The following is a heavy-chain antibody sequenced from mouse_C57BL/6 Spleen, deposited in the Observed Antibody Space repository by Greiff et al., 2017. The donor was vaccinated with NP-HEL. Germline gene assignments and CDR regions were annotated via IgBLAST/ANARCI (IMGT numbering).Heavy chain of an antibody. CDR1: GYAFSSSW. J-gene: IGHJ2*01. D-gene: IGHD2-4*01. V-gene: IGHV1-82*01. CDR3: ARKNDYAPFDY. CDR2: IYPGDGDT. Sequence: VQLQQSGPELVKPGASVKISCKASGYAFSSSWMNWVKQRPGKGLEWIGRIYPGDGDTNYNGKFKGKATLTADKSSSTAYMQLSSLTSEDSAVYFCARKNDYAPFDYWGQGTTLTVSS.